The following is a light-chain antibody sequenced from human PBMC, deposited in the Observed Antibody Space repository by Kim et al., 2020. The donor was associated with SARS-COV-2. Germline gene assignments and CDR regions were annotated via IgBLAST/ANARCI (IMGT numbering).Light chain of an antibody. Sequence: TLSASVGDRVTITCRASQSIDIWLAWYQQKPGKAPKLLIYDASNLESGVPSRFSGSGSGTQFTLTISSLQPDDFATYYCQRYNSYFGPGTKVDIK. CDR1: QSIDIW. J-gene: IGKJ3*01. CDR3: QRYNSY. CDR2: DAS. V-gene: IGKV1-5*01.